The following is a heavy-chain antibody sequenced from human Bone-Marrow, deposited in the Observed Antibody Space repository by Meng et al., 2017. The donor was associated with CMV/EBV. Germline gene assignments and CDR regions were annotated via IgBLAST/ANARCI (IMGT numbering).Heavy chain of an antibody. CDR1: GFTFSDYY. V-gene: IGHV3-11*01. Sequence: GESLKISCAASGFTFSDYYRSWIRQAPGKGLEWVSYISSSGSTIYYADSVKGRFTISRDNAKNSLYLQMNSLRAEDTAVYYCARSFVVVPAALDYWGQGTLVTVSS. CDR2: ISSSGSTI. D-gene: IGHD2-2*01. J-gene: IGHJ4*02. CDR3: ARSFVVVPAALDY.